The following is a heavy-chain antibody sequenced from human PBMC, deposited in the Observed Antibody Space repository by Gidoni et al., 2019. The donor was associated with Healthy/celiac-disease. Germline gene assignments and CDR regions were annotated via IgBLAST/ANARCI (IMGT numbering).Heavy chain of an antibody. CDR2: IWYDGSNK. J-gene: IGHJ4*02. D-gene: IGHD3-22*01. Sequence: QVQLVASGGGVVQPGRSLRLSCAASGFTFSSSGMHGVRQAPGKGREGVAVIWYDGSNKYYADSVKGRFTISRDNAKNTLYLQMNSLRAEDTAVYYCARDYGTRGYYYSYWGQGTLVTVSS. CDR3: ARDYGTRGYYYSY. CDR1: GFTFSSSG. V-gene: IGHV3-33*01.